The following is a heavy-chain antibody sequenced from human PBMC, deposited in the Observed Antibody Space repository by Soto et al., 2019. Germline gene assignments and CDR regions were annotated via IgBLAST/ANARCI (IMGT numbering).Heavy chain of an antibody. Sequence: SETLSLTCTVSGGSISSSSYYWGWIRQPPGKGLEWIGSIYYSGSTYYNPSLKSRVTISVDTSKNQFSLKLSSVTAADTAVYYCATSLTGYYMGIDNWGQGTLVNVSS. V-gene: IGHV4-39*01. D-gene: IGHD3-9*01. CDR1: GGSISSSSYY. J-gene: IGHJ4*02. CDR3: ATSLTGYYMGIDN. CDR2: IYYSGST.